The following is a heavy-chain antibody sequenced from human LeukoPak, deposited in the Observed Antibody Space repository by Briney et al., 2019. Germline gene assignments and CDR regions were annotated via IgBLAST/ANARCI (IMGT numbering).Heavy chain of an antibody. CDR3: ARSITMVRGVPPNWFDP. D-gene: IGHD3-10*01. V-gene: IGHV4-59*08. Sequence: SETLSLTCTVSGGSISSYYWSWIRQPPGKGLEWIGYIYYSGSTNYNPSLKSRVTISVDTSKNQFSLKLSSVTAADTAVYYCARSITMVRGVPPNWFDPWGQGTLVTVPS. CDR1: GGSISSYY. J-gene: IGHJ5*02. CDR2: IYYSGST.